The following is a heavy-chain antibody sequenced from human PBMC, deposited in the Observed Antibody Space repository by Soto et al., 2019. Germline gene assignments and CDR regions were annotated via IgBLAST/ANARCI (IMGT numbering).Heavy chain of an antibody. V-gene: IGHV3-23*01. Sequence: GGSLRLSCAASGFTFSSYAMSWVRQAPGKGLEWVSAISGSGGSTYYADSVKGRFTISRDNAKNTLYLQMNSLRAEDTAVYYCASNWGTTVTTYFQHWGQGTLVTVSS. CDR3: ASNWGTTVTTYFQH. J-gene: IGHJ1*01. D-gene: IGHD4-17*01. CDR1: GFTFSSYA. CDR2: ISGSGGST.